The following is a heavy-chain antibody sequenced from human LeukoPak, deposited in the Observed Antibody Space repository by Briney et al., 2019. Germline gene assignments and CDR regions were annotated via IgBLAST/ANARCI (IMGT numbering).Heavy chain of an antibody. CDR2: SNHFGST. V-gene: IGHV4-34*01. D-gene: IGHD5-18*01. J-gene: IGHJ6*02. Sequence: SETLSFTCAVSGESFSGYFWTWIRQPPGKGLEWIGESNHFGSTDYNPSLKSRVTISVDTSKKQFSLNVRSVTDADTAVYFCARGRLQLWSFPLPYNHYAIDVWGQGTTVTVSS. CDR3: ARGRLQLWSFPLPYNHYAIDV. CDR1: GESFSGYF.